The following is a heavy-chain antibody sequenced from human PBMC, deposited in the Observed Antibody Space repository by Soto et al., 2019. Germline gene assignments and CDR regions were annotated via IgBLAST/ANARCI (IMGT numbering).Heavy chain of an antibody. CDR2: MNPNSGNT. J-gene: IGHJ6*02. V-gene: IGHV1-8*01. CDR1: GYTFTSYD. CDR3: ARWPDGYYYYGMDV. Sequence: QVQLVQSGAEVKKPGASVKVSCKASGYTFTSYDINWVRQATGQGLEWMGWMNPNSGNTGSAQKFQGRVTMTRNTSISTAYMELSSLRSEDTAVYYCARWPDGYYYYGMDVWGQGTTVTASS.